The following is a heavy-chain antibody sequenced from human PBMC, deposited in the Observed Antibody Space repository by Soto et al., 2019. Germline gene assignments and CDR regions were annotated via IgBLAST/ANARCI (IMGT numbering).Heavy chain of an antibody. D-gene: IGHD3-3*01. CDR3: ARGGGVGVAGSAAFDM. J-gene: IGHJ3*02. Sequence: QLHLVQSGAVVKKPGASVTVSCSASGYPVTAYYMHWVRQAPGRGLEWMGGINPATGAAKYTQTFQGRVPITRDTSTSTVFTELSALTSEDTAVFYCARGGGVGVAGSAAFDMWGQGTVVTVSS. CDR2: INPATGAA. CDR1: GYPVTAYY. V-gene: IGHV1-2*02.